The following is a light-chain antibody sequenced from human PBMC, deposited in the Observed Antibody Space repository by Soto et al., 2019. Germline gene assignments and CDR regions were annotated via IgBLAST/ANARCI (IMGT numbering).Light chain of an antibody. CDR1: SSDGDDYKD. CDR3: ISYTSTSTV. CDR2: EVT. J-gene: IGLJ1*01. V-gene: IGLV2-14*01. Sequence: QSALTQPASVSGSPGQSITISCTGISSDGDDYKDVYWYQQHPGQAPKLMIYEVTYRPSGVSKRFSGSKAGNTASLTISGLQAEDEADYYCISYTSTSTVFGTGTKVTVL.